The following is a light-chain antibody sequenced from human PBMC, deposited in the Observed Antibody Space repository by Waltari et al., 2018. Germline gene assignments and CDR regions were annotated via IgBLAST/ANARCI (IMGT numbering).Light chain of an antibody. Sequence: EIVMNKSTTTLSRHTGKIATISCRASQSVSSNLAWYQQKPGQAPRLLIYGASTRATGIPARFSGSESGTEFTLTISSLQSEDFAVYYCQQYNNWPPLTFGGGTKVEIK. V-gene: IGKV3-15*01. J-gene: IGKJ4*01. CDR2: GAS. CDR3: QQYNNWPPLT. CDR1: QSVSSN.